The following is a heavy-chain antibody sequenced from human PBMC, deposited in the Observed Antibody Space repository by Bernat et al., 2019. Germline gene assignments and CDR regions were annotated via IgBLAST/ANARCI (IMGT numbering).Heavy chain of an antibody. CDR3: VRGQPTHWNFDY. Sequence: QVQLVESGGGVVQPGRSLRLSCAASGFTFSSYAIHWVRQAPGKGLEWVAIISHDGTKKYYADSVRGRFTISRDNPKNRLYLQMNSLRAEDTALYYCVRGQPTHWNFDYWGQGTLVTVSS. CDR1: GFTFSSYA. CDR2: ISHDGTKK. D-gene: IGHD1-1*01. J-gene: IGHJ4*02. V-gene: IGHV3-30-3*01.